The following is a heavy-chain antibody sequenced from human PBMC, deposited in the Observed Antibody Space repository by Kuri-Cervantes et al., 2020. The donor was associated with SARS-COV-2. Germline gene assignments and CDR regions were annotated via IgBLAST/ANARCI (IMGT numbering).Heavy chain of an antibody. Sequence: GESLKISCAASGFTFNNYLMLWVRQAPGKGLEWAAVISYDGNSKYYADSVKGRFTISRDNAKNSLYLQMNSLRAEDTAVYYCARTDFWSGYYVDYWGQGTLVTVSS. CDR1: GFTFNNYL. CDR2: ISYDGNSK. J-gene: IGHJ4*02. CDR3: ARTDFWSGYYVDY. V-gene: IGHV3-30-3*01. D-gene: IGHD3-3*01.